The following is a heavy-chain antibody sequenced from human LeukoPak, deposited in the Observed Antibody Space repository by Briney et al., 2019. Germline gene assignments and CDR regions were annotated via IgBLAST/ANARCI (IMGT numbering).Heavy chain of an antibody. V-gene: IGHV1-2*04. CDR2: INPNSGGT. CDR1: GYTFTGYY. Sequence: GASVKVSCKASGYTFTGYYMHWVRQAPGQGLEWMGWINPNSGGTNYAQKFQGWVTMTRDTSISTAYMELSRLRSDDTAVYYCARSRRGSFPPDDYWGQGTLVTVSS. CDR3: ARSRRGSFPPDDY. J-gene: IGHJ4*02. D-gene: IGHD1-26*01.